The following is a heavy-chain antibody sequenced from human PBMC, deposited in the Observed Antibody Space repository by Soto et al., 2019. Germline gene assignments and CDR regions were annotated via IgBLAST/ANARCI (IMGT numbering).Heavy chain of an antibody. J-gene: IGHJ4*02. V-gene: IGHV4-31*03. Sequence: QVQLQESGPGLVKPSQTLSLTCTVSGGSISSGGYYWSWIRQHPGKGLEWIGYIYYSGSTYYKPSLTSRVTISVDTSKNQFALKLSSVTAADTAVYYCARSGYSYGPNPLLYRGQGTLVTVSS. CDR1: GGSISSGGYY. CDR2: IYYSGST. D-gene: IGHD5-18*01. CDR3: ARSGYSYGPNPLLY.